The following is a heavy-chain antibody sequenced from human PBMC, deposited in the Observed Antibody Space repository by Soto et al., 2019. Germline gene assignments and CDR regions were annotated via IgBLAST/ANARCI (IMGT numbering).Heavy chain of an antibody. CDR1: GFTFSSYA. CDR2: ISSNGGST. V-gene: IGHV3-64*01. CDR3: ARDAGYGMDV. Sequence: GGSLRLSCAASGFTFSSYAMHWVRQAPGKGLEYVSAISSNGGSTYYANSVKGRFTISRDNSKNTLYLQMGSLRAEDMAVYYCARDAGYGMDVWGQGTTVTVSS. D-gene: IGHD3-10*01. J-gene: IGHJ6*02.